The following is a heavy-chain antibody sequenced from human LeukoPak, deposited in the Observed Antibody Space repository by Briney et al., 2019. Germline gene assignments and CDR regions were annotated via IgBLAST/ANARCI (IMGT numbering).Heavy chain of an antibody. CDR3: ARGGGSGSYFTFDP. V-gene: IGHV1-69*04. D-gene: IGHD3-10*01. Sequence: SVKVSCKASGGTFSSYAISWVRQAPGQGLEWMGRIIPILGIANYAQKFQGRVTITADKSTSTAYMELSSLRSEDTAVYYCARGGGSGSYFTFDPWGQGTLVTVSS. J-gene: IGHJ5*02. CDR2: IIPILGIA. CDR1: GGTFSSYA.